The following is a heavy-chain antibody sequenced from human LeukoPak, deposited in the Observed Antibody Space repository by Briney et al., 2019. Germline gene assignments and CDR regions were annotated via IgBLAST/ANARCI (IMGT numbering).Heavy chain of an antibody. D-gene: IGHD6-19*01. J-gene: IGHJ4*02. CDR2: IPASGGST. V-gene: IGHV3-23*01. CDR1: GFTFSSYS. Sequence: GGSLRLSCAASGFTFSSYSMNWVRQAPGKGLEWVSSIPASGGSTYYADSVKGRFTISRDNSKNSLYLQMNSLRAEDTAVYYCAKESSGGWYFDYWGQGTLVTVSS. CDR3: AKESSGGWYFDY.